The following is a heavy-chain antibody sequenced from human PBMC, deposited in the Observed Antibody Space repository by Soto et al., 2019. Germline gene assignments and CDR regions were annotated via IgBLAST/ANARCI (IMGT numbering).Heavy chain of an antibody. V-gene: IGHV1-18*01. Sequence: GASVKVSCKASGYTFTSYGISWVRQAPGQGLEWMGWTSAYNGNTNYAQKLQGGVTMTTDTSTSTAYMELRSLRSDDTAVYYCARVGKAGYNRNYFPIRNWFDPWGQGTLVTVSS. J-gene: IGHJ5*02. CDR2: TSAYNGNT. CDR1: GYTFTSYG. CDR3: ARVGKAGYNRNYFPIRNWFDP. D-gene: IGHD1-7*01.